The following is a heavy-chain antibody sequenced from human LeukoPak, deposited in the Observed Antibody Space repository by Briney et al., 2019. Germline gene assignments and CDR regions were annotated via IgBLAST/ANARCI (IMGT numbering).Heavy chain of an antibody. D-gene: IGHD2-15*01. CDR2: IYSGGST. CDR1: GFTVSSNY. Sequence: GGSLRLSCAASGFTVSSNYMSWVRQAPGKGLEWVSVIYSGGSTYYADSVKGRFTISRDNSKNTLYLQMNSLRAEETAVYYCARDQMVVATVDAFDIWGQGTMVTVSS. CDR3: ARDQMVVATVDAFDI. J-gene: IGHJ3*02. V-gene: IGHV3-66*01.